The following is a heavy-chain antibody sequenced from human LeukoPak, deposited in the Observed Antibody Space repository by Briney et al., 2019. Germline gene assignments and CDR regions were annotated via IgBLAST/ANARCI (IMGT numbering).Heavy chain of an antibody. CDR3: ARDRAAGGY. J-gene: IGHJ4*02. D-gene: IGHD6-13*01. Sequence: PRGSLRLSCAAPGFTFSSYSMSWVRPAPGKGLEWVSSISSSSSYIYYADSVKGRFTISRDNAKNSLYLQMNSLRAEDTAVYYCARDRAAGGYWGQGTLVTVSS. CDR1: GFTFSSYS. V-gene: IGHV3-21*01. CDR2: ISSSSSYI.